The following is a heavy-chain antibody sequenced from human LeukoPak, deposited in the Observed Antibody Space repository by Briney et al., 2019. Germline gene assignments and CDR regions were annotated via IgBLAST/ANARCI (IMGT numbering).Heavy chain of an antibody. V-gene: IGHV3-7*03. J-gene: IGHJ3*02. Sequence: QPGGSLRLSCAASRFTSSSYWMSWVRQAPGKGLEWVANIKQDGSEKYYVDSVKGRFTISRDNAKNSLFLQMNSLRAEDTAVYYCARDSEQWLGDAFDIWGQGTMVTVS. D-gene: IGHD6-19*01. CDR2: IKQDGSEK. CDR1: RFTSSSYW. CDR3: ARDSEQWLGDAFDI.